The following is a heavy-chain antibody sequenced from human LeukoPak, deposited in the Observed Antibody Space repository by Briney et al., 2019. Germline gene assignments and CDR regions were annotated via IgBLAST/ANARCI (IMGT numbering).Heavy chain of an antibody. D-gene: IGHD2-2*01. J-gene: IGHJ4*02. CDR1: GFTFSSYA. Sequence: GGSLRLSCAASGFTFSSYAMSWVRQAPGKGLEWVSAISGSGGSTYYADSVKGRFTISRDNSKNTLYLQMNSLRAEDTAVYYCAKDQQYQLPPYLDFDYWGQGTLVTVSS. CDR3: AKDQQYQLPPYLDFDY. CDR2: ISGSGGST. V-gene: IGHV3-23*01.